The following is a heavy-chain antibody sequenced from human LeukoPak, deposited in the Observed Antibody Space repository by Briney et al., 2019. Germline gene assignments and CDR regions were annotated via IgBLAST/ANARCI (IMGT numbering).Heavy chain of an antibody. CDR1: GFTFSDYY. V-gene: IGHV3-11*01. Sequence: GGSLRLSCAASGFTFSDYYISWIRQAPGKGLEWVSYISSSGSTIYYADSVKGRFTTSRDHSNNTLYLQMNSLRAEDTAVYSRAKSLLRRAFDIWGQGTMVTVSS. D-gene: IGHD3-22*01. CDR3: AKSLLRRAFDI. CDR2: ISSSGSTI. J-gene: IGHJ3*02.